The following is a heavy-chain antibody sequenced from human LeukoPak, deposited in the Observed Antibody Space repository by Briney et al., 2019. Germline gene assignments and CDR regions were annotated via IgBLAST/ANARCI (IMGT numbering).Heavy chain of an antibody. V-gene: IGHV3-21*04. Sequence: PGGSLRLSCAASGFTVSSNYMSWVRQAPGKGLEWVSSISSSSSYIYYADSVKGRFTISRDNSKNTLYLQMNSLRAEDTAVYYCAKERSASYYYDSSGYSNYNFDYWGQGTLVTISS. CDR2: ISSSSSYI. J-gene: IGHJ4*02. CDR1: GFTVSSNY. CDR3: AKERSASYYYDSSGYSNYNFDY. D-gene: IGHD3-22*01.